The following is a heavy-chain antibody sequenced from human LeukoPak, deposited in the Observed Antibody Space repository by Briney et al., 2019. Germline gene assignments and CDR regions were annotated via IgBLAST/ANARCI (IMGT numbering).Heavy chain of an antibody. Sequence: ASVKVSCKASGYTFTSFDMNWVRQAAGQGLEWMGWMNPNSGNTGYAQKFQGRVTMTRNTSISTAYMELSSLRSEDTAVYYCARGLRYCSGGRCYFSPPYYYYMDVWGKGTTVTISS. CDR3: ARGLRYCSGGRCYFSPPYYYYMDV. CDR1: GYTFTSFD. D-gene: IGHD2-15*01. CDR2: MNPNSGNT. J-gene: IGHJ6*03. V-gene: IGHV1-8*01.